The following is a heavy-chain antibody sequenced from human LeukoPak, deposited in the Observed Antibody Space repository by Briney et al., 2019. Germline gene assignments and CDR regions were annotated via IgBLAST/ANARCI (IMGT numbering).Heavy chain of an antibody. CDR2: INPNSGGT. Sequence: ASVKVSCKASGYTFTDYYMHWVRQAPGQGLEWMGWINPNSGGTNYAQKFQGRVTMTRDTSIRTAYMELSRLRSDDTAVYYCARDPYDSSGYTLDYWGQGTLVPVSS. V-gene: IGHV1-2*02. CDR1: GYTFTDYY. D-gene: IGHD3-22*01. J-gene: IGHJ4*02. CDR3: ARDPYDSSGYTLDY.